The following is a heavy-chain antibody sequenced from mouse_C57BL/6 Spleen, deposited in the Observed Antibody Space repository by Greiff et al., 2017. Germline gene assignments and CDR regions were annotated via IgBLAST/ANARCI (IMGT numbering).Heavy chain of an antibody. CDR3: ARDSYYDQRYFDV. D-gene: IGHD2-10*01. V-gene: IGHV14-2*01. Sequence: EVKLQQSGAELVKPGASVKLSCTASGFNIKDYYMHWVKQRTEQGLEWIGRIDPEDGETKYAPKFPGKATITADTSSNTAYLQLSSLTSEDTAVYYCARDSYYDQRYFDVWGTGTTVTVAS. J-gene: IGHJ1*03. CDR1: GFNIKDYY. CDR2: IDPEDGET.